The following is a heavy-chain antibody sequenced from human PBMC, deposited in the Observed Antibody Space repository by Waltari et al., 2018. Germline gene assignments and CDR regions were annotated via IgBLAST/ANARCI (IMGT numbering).Heavy chain of an antibody. V-gene: IGHV1-69*02. CDR2: IIPFLGIS. D-gene: IGHD1-1*01. CDR3: ARSGEMKGTVDY. J-gene: IGHJ4*02. Sequence: HVQLEQSGAEVKKPGSSVKVSCKASGGTFSTYTVTWVRQAPGQGLEWMGSIIPFLGISKYAQSLQARLTITVDQSTNTGYMELNNLRPEDTGVYYCARSGEMKGTVDYWGQGTLVTVSS. CDR1: GGTFSTYT.